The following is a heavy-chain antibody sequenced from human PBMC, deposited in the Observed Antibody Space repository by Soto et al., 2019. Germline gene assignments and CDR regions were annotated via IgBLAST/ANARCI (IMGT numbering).Heavy chain of an antibody. CDR2: VYYSGST. Sequence: SETLSLTCTVSGASINNNDYYWSWIRQTPGKGLEWIGYVYYSGSTDYIPSLKSRLSMSIDKSQNQFTLKLNSVTAAETATYYCARMSYFYDKWYFDLWGRGTLVTVS. D-gene: IGHD3-22*01. V-gene: IGHV4-30-4*01. CDR1: GASINNNDYY. J-gene: IGHJ2*01. CDR3: ARMSYFYDKWYFDL.